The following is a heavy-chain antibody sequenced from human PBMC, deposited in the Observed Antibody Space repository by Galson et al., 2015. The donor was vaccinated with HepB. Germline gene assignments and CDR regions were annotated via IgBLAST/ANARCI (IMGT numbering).Heavy chain of an antibody. CDR1: GFTFGDYA. J-gene: IGHJ5*02. CDR2: IRSKAYGGTT. D-gene: IGHD2-2*01. V-gene: IGHV3-49*03. Sequence: SLRLSCAASGFTFGDYAMSWFRQAPGKGLEWVGFIRSKAYGGTTEYAASVKGRFTISRDDSKSIAYLQMNSLKTEDTAVYYCTRVLPIVVVPAAPVDPWGQGTLVTVSS. CDR3: TRVLPIVVVPAAPVDP.